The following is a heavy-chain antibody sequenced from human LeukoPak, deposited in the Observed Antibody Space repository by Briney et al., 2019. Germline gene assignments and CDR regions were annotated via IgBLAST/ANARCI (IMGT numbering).Heavy chain of an antibody. CDR1: GYTFTCYD. D-gene: IGHD3-3*01. CDR3: ARGSSIFGVVIRIPRKEYNWFDP. V-gene: IGHV1-8*01. J-gene: IGHJ5*02. Sequence: GASVTVSRTASGYTFTCYDFDLMRLATAPGLERMGGKNTNRSNTGYAQKFQGGVTMTRNTSISTAYRELSSLRSEDTAVYYCARGSSIFGVVIRIPRKEYNWFDPWGQGTLVTVSS. CDR2: KNTNRSNT.